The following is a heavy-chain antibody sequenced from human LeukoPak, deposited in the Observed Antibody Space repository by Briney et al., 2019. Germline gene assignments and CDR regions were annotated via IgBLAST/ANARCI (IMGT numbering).Heavy chain of an antibody. J-gene: IGHJ4*02. D-gene: IGHD2-15*01. CDR2: ISGGGEST. CDR1: GFTFSSYA. Sequence: GGSLRPSCAASGFTFSSYAMNWVRQAPGKGLEWVSAISGGGESTYNADSVKGRFIISRDNSKNTLYMQMNSLRAEDTAVYYCAKGEGGYCSSSSCSTYFDYWGQGTLVTVSS. CDR3: AKGEGGYCSSSSCSTYFDY. V-gene: IGHV3-23*01.